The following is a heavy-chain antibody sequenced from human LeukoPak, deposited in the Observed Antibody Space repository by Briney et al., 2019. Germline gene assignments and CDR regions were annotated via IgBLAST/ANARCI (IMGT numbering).Heavy chain of an antibody. V-gene: IGHV1-24*01. CDR3: AANDGNYYYH. D-gene: IGHD1-1*01. Sequence: ASVKVSCKVAGYTLTELAMQWVRQAPGKGLEWMGGFDPEDGETIYAQKFQGRVTMIEDTSTDTAYMEFDSLTSGDTAVYYCAANDGNYYYHWGQGTLVTVSS. J-gene: IGHJ4*02. CDR1: GYTLTELA. CDR2: FDPEDGET.